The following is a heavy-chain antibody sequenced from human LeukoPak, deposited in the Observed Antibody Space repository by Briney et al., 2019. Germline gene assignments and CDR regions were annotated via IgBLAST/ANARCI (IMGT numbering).Heavy chain of an antibody. J-gene: IGHJ4*02. V-gene: IGHV3-49*03. Sequence: PGGSLRLSCTASGFTFGDYAMSWFRQVPGKGLEWVGFIRSKAYGGTTEYAASVKGRFTISRDDSKSIAYLQMNSLRAEDTAVYYCAKGEVVPAASGDYWGQGTLVTVSS. D-gene: IGHD2-2*01. CDR1: GFTFGDYA. CDR3: AKGEVVPAASGDY. CDR2: IRSKAYGGTT.